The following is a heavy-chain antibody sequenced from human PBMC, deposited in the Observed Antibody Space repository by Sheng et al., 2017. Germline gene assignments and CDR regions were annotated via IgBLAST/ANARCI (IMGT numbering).Heavy chain of an antibody. CDR1: GYTFTGYY. Sequence: VQLVQSGAEVKKPGASVKVSCKASGYTFTGYYMHWVRQAPGQGLEWMGWINPNSGGTNYAQKFQGRVTMTRNTSISTAYMELSSLRSEDTAVYYCATLRYGDQTYYYYGMDVWDQGP. D-gene: IGHD4-17*01. J-gene: IGHJ6*02. CDR3: ATLRYGDQTYYYYGMDV. CDR2: INPNSGGT. V-gene: IGHV1-2*02.